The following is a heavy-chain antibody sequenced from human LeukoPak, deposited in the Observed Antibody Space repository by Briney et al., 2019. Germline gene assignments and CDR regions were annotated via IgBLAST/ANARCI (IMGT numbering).Heavy chain of an antibody. V-gene: IGHV4-59*08. CDR3: ARSDCTSGVCYSFDF. D-gene: IGHD2-8*01. J-gene: IGHJ4*02. CDR2: FYSGST. Sequence: SETLSLTCTVSGGSISSYYWSWIRQPPGKGLEWIGYFYSGSTSYNVSLKSRVTISVETSKNQVCRKLSSVTAADTAVYYCARSDCTSGVCYSFDFWGQGSLVSVSS. CDR1: GGSISSYY.